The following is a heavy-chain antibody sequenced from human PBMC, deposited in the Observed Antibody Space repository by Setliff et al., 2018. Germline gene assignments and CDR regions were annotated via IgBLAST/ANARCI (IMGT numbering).Heavy chain of an antibody. CDR1: GGSFSTYY. D-gene: IGHD6-13*01. CDR2: INHSGST. CDR3: ARGGQQLYYFDY. J-gene: IGHJ4*02. V-gene: IGHV4-34*01. Sequence: SETLSLTCAVYGGSFSTYYWIWIRQPPGKGLEWIGEINHSGSTNYNPSLKSRVTISVDTSKNQFSLKLSSVTAADTAVYYCARGGQQLYYFDYWGQGTLVTVSS.